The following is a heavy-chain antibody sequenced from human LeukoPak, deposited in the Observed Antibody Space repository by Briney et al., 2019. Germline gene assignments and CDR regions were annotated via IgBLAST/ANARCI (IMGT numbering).Heavy chain of an antibody. CDR1: GFTLSNAW. D-gene: IGHD1-26*01. Sequence: PGGSLRLSCAASGFTLSNAWMSWVRQAPGKGLEWVGRIKSKTDGGTTDYPATVKGRFTISRDDSKNTLYLQMNSLKTEDTAVYDCPTGVGTMFDYWGQGTLVTVSS. J-gene: IGHJ4*02. V-gene: IGHV3-15*01. CDR3: PTGVGTMFDY. CDR2: IKSKTDGGTT.